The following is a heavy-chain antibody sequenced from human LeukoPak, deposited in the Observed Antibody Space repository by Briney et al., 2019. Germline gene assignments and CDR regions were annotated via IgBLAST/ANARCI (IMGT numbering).Heavy chain of an antibody. J-gene: IGHJ3*02. D-gene: IGHD3-22*01. CDR1: GGTFSSYG. CDR3: ARVGDPMIGKDARIDI. V-gene: IGHV1-69*04. Sequence: GSSVKVSCKASGGTFSSYGISWVRQAPGQGLEWMGRIIPLFGVANYAQKFQGRVTITADKSTTTAYMELSSLRSEDTAVYYCARVGDPMIGKDARIDIWGQGTMVTVSS. CDR2: IIPLFGVA.